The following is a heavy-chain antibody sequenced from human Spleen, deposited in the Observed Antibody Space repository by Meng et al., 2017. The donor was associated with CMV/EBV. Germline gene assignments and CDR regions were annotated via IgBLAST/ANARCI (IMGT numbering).Heavy chain of an antibody. J-gene: IGHJ6*02. CDR3: ARVGWLYGMDV. CDR2: IYYSGST. V-gene: IGHV4-61*01. CDR1: GGSVDSGQYY. D-gene: IGHD5-12*01. Sequence: GSLRLSCAVSGGSVDSGQYYWSWIRQPPGKGLEWIGYIYYSGSTNYNPSLKSRVTISVDTSKNQFSLKLSSVTAADTAVYYCARVGWLYGMDVWGQGTTVTVSS.